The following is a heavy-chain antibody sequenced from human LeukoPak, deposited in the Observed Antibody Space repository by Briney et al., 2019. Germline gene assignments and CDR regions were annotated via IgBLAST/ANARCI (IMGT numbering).Heavy chain of an antibody. J-gene: IGHJ4*02. CDR3: ARGSHSSSWYRGGYFDY. CDR1: GYTFIGYY. D-gene: IGHD6-13*01. V-gene: IGHV1-2*02. Sequence: GASVKVSCKASGYTFIGYYIHWVRQAPGQGLEWMGWINPNIGGTNYAQKFQGRVTMTRDTSTSTAYMELRSLRSDDTAVYYCARGSHSSSWYRGGYFDYWGQGTLVTVSS. CDR2: INPNIGGT.